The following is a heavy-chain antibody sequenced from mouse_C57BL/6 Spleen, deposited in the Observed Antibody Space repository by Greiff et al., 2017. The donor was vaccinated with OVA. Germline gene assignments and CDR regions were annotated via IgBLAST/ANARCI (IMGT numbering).Heavy chain of an antibody. CDR1: GYSFTDYN. Sequence: EVHLVESGPELVKPGASVKISCKASGYSFTDYNMNWVKQSNGKSLEWIGVINPNYGTTSYNQKFKGKATLTVDQSSSTAYMQLNSLTSEDSAVYYCARWLNYYGSSYDAMDYWGQGTSVTVSS. V-gene: IGHV1-39*01. J-gene: IGHJ4*01. CDR3: ARWLNYYGSSYDAMDY. D-gene: IGHD1-1*01. CDR2: INPNYGTT.